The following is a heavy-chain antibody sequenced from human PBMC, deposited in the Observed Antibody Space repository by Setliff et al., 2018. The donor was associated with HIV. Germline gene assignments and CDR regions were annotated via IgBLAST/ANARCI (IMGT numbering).Heavy chain of an antibody. D-gene: IGHD3-16*01. CDR2: ISNDETTT. J-gene: IGHJ4*02. V-gene: IGHV3-74*01. CDR1: GFTFTSYW. Sequence: PGGSLRLSCVDSGFTFTSYWMHWVRQVPGKGPVWVSCISNDETTTNYADSVKGRFTVSRDNAKNTVYLQMNSLRAEDTAVYYCVRGPIHGGFDFWGQGALVTVSS. CDR3: VRGPIHGGFDF.